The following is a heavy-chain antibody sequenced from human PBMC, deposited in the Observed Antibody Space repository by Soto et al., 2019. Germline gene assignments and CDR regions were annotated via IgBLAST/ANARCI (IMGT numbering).Heavy chain of an antibody. Sequence: PGGSLRLSCAASGFTFSSYGMHWVRQAPGKGLEWVAVISYDGSNKYYADSVKGRFTISRDNSKNTLYLQMNSLRAEDTAVYYCAKAPRDYDFWSGPSSVWGQGTTVTVSS. D-gene: IGHD3-3*01. J-gene: IGHJ6*02. V-gene: IGHV3-30*18. CDR3: AKAPRDYDFWSGPSSV. CDR2: ISYDGSNK. CDR1: GFTFSSYG.